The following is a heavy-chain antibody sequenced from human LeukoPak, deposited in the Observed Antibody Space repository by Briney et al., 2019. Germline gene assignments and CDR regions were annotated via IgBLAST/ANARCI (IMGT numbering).Heavy chain of an antibody. D-gene: IGHD4-17*01. CDR3: TTEMTTVTRGKI. Sequence: GGSLRLSCAASGFTFSNAWMSWVRQAPGEGREWVGRIKSKTDGGTTDYAAPVKGRFTISREDSKNTLYLQMNSLKAEDTAVYYCTTEMTTVTRGKIWGQGTMVTVSS. V-gene: IGHV3-15*01. J-gene: IGHJ3*02. CDR2: IKSKTDGGTT. CDR1: GFTFSNAW.